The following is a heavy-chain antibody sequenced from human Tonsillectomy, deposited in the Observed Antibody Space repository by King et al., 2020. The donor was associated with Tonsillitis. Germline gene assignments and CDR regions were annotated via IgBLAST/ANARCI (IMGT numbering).Heavy chain of an antibody. Sequence: QLQESGPGLVKPSETLSLTCTVSGGSISSYYWSWIRQPPGKGLEWIGYIYYSGSTNYNPSLKSRVSISVDTSKNQFSLKLSSVTAADTAVYYCARARTGDDYFNYWGQGTLVTVSP. CDR3: ARARTGDDYFNY. CDR2: IYYSGST. D-gene: IGHD7-27*01. CDR1: GGSISSYY. J-gene: IGHJ4*02. V-gene: IGHV4-59*01.